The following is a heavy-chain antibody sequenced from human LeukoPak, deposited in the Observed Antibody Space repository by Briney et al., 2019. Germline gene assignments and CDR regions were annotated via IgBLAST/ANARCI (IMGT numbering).Heavy chain of an antibody. D-gene: IGHD3-22*01. CDR1: GFTFDDYG. CDR2: INWNGGST. J-gene: IGHJ6*03. CDR3: ARHYYDSSGYYHYYYYYYMDV. V-gene: IGHV3-20*04. Sequence: PGGSLRLSCAASGFTFDDYGMSWVRHAPGKGLEWVSGINWNGGSTGYADSVKGRFTISRDNAKNSLYLQMNSLRAEDTALYYCARHYYDSSGYYHYYYYYYMDVWGKGTTVTVSS.